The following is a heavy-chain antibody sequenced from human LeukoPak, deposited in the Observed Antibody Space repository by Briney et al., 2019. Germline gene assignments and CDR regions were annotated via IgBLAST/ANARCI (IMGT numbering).Heavy chain of an antibody. Sequence: GGSLRLSCEASGFTFSSYEMNWVRQAPGKGLKWVSYISSFSSTIYYADSVMGRFTISRDNAKNSLYLQMNSLRAEDTAVYYCARSPNYKGYFDYWGQGTLVTVSS. J-gene: IGHJ4*02. CDR3: ARSPNYKGYFDY. V-gene: IGHV3-48*03. D-gene: IGHD3-10*01. CDR2: ISSFSSTI. CDR1: GFTFSSYE.